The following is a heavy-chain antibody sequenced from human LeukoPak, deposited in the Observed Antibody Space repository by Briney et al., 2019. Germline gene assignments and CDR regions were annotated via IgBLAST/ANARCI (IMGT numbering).Heavy chain of an antibody. Sequence: GRSLRLSCAASGFTFSSYAMHWVRQAPGKGLEGVAVISYDGSNKYYADSVKGRFTISRDNSKNTLYLQMNSLRAEDTAVYYCARDGHIVVVTARIDYWGQGTLVTVSS. V-gene: IGHV3-30*01. CDR3: ARDGHIVVVTARIDY. CDR2: ISYDGSNK. D-gene: IGHD2-21*02. CDR1: GFTFSSYA. J-gene: IGHJ4*02.